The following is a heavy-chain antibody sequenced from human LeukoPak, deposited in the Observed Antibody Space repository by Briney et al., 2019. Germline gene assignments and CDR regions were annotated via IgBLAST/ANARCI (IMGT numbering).Heavy chain of an antibody. CDR1: GFTFGNAW. CDR2: IKSKTDGGTT. J-gene: IGHJ2*01. CDR3: ARRIAGTATGGYFEP. D-gene: IGHD6-19*01. V-gene: IGHV3-15*01. Sequence: PGGSLRLSCAASGFTFGNAWMSWVRQAPGKGLEWVGRIKSKTDGGTTDYAAPVKGRFTISRDNAKSSLYLQMNSLRADDTAVYYCARRIAGTATGGYFEPWGRGTLVSVSS.